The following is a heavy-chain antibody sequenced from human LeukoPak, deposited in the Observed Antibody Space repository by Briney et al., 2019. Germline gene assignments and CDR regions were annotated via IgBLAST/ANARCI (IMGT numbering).Heavy chain of an antibody. Sequence: ASVKVSCKASGYSFTSYGISWVRQAPGQGLEWMGWISAYNGNTNYAQRLQGRVTMTTDTSTSTAYMGLRSLTSDDTAVYYCTRRGAAAGTVTGRKLIDYWGQGTLVTVSS. CDR1: GYSFTSYG. J-gene: IGHJ4*02. CDR3: TRRGAAAGTVTGRKLIDY. V-gene: IGHV1-18*01. D-gene: IGHD6-13*01. CDR2: ISAYNGNT.